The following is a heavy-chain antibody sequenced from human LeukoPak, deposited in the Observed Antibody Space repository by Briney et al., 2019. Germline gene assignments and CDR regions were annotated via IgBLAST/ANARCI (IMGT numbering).Heavy chain of an antibody. CDR1: GGSISSSGYS. D-gene: IGHD2-2*01. CDR2: IYHSGST. Sequence: SQTLSLTCAVSGGSISSSGYSWSWIRQPPGKGLEWIGYIYHSGSTYYNPSLKSRVTISVDRSKNQFSLKLSPVTAADTAVYYCASLPFIVVVPAAMGDYHHGMDVWGKGTTVTVSS. V-gene: IGHV4-30-2*01. J-gene: IGHJ6*04. CDR3: ASLPFIVVVPAAMGDYHHGMDV.